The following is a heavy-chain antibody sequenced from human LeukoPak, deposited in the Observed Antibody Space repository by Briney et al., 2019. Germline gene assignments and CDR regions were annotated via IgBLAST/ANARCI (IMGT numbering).Heavy chain of an antibody. V-gene: IGHV3-23*01. Sequence: GGSLRLSCAASGFTFSSYAMSWVHLAPGKGLDWFSATSGSGGNTYYADSVKGRFTISRDNSKDTLYLQMSSLRAEDTALYYCARRPTTVTYFDYWGQGTLVTVSS. CDR1: GFTFSSYA. CDR2: TSGSGGNT. D-gene: IGHD4-17*01. CDR3: ARRPTTVTYFDY. J-gene: IGHJ4*02.